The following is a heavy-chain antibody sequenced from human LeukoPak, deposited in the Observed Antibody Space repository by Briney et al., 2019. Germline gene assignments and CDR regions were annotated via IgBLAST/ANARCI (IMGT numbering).Heavy chain of an antibody. CDR1: GFTFSTYA. CDR2: ISGSGGST. Sequence: GGSLRLSCAASGFTFSTYAMSWVRQAPGEGLEWVSAISGSGGSTYYADSVKGRFTISGDNSKNTLYLQMNSLRAEDTAVYYCAKDLGGSVDYWGQGTLVTVSS. V-gene: IGHV3-23*01. D-gene: IGHD4-23*01. J-gene: IGHJ4*02. CDR3: AKDLGGSVDY.